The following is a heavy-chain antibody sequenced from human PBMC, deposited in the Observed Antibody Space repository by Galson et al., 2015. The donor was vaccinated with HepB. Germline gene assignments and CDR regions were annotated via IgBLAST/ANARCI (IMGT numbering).Heavy chain of an antibody. Sequence: ETLSLTCTVSGGSISNSNQYWGWIRQPPGKGLEWIGSIHYSGSSFYNPSLPNRVALSVDTSKNQFSLKLRSVTAADTAVYYCARPAYDSNWYREFFDSWGQGTLVTVSS. CDR1: GGSISNSNQY. CDR3: ARPAYDSNWYREFFDS. D-gene: IGHD3-22*01. J-gene: IGHJ4*02. V-gene: IGHV4-39*01. CDR2: IHYSGSS.